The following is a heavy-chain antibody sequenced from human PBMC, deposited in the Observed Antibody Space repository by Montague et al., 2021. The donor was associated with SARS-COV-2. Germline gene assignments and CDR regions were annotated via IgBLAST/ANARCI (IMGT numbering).Heavy chain of an antibody. CDR3: ARFETSKFYSSGVDV. Sequence: SLRLSCAATGFTFSEYAMNWVRQAPGKGLEWVSVFYGGGGGAHYADSVEGRFTISRDDSKSTLYLQMNSLRAEDTAVYYCARFETSKFYSSGVDVWGQGTTVTVSS. D-gene: IGHD2-15*01. CDR2: FYGGGGGA. V-gene: IGHV3-23*03. CDR1: GFTFSEYA. J-gene: IGHJ6*02.